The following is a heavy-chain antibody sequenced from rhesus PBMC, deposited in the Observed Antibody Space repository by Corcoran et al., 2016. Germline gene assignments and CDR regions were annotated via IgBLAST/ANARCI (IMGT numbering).Heavy chain of an antibody. J-gene: IGHJ4*01. CDR2: IDGNTGRT. Sequence: QVQLQESGPGLVTPSEILSLTCAVSGASLSSYWWNWLRQPPGNGLEWIGEIDGNTGRTNYNPSLKSRVTISKNAAKNQFSLKLTSVTAADTAVYYCARDSLENSRDYWGQGVLVTVSS. CDR3: ARDSLENSRDY. D-gene: IGHD1-1*01. CDR1: GASLSSYW. V-gene: IGHV4-80*01.